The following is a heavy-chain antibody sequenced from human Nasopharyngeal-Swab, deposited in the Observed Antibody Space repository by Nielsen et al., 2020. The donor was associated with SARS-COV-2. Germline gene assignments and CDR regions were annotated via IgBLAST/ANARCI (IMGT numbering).Heavy chain of an antibody. Sequence: VRQAPGKGLEWVGRIGDKDHNYATTYGASVQGRFTISGDDSKNTAFLQMDSLKTEDTALYYCTTDFYFDYWGQGTLVTVSS. J-gene: IGHJ4*02. V-gene: IGHV3-73*01. CDR3: TTDFYFDY. CDR2: IGDKDHNYAT.